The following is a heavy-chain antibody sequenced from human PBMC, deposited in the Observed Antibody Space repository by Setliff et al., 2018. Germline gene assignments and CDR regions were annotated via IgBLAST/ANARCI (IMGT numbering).Heavy chain of an antibody. CDR3: TVYNTGSSKDHY. D-gene: IGHD2-8*02. CDR2: INHSGST. V-gene: IGHV4-34*01. Sequence: PSETLSLTCTVSGGSISSYYWIWIRQPPGKGLEWIGEINHSGSTNYNPSLKSRVTISVDTSKNQFSLKLSSVTAADTALYYCTVYNTGSSKDHYWGQGTQVTVSS. CDR1: GGSISSYY. J-gene: IGHJ4*02.